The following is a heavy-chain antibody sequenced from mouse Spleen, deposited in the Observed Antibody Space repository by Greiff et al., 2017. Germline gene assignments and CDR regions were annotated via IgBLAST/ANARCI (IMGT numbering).Heavy chain of an antibody. J-gene: IGHJ2*01. D-gene: IGHD3-3*01. CDR2: INPNTGDT. CDR3: ARRLGGY. Sequence: VHVKQSGPELVKPGASVKISCKASGYSFSAYYMNWVKQSPEKSLEWIGEINPNTGDTTYNQKFKARATLTVDKSSSTAYMQLRSLTSEDSAVYYCARRLGGYWGQGTTLTVSS. V-gene: IGHV1-42*01. CDR1: GYSFSAYY.